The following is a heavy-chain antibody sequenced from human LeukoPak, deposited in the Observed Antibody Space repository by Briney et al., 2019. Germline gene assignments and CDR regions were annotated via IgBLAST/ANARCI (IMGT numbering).Heavy chain of an antibody. CDR1: GFTFSSYA. J-gene: IGHJ4*02. V-gene: IGHV3-30*04. CDR2: ISYDGSNK. D-gene: IGHD7-27*01. Sequence: PGRSLRLSCAASGFTFSSYAMHWVRQAPGKGLEWVAVISYDGSNKYYADSVKGRFTISRDNSKNTLYLQMNSLRAEDTAVYYCATTGGDYWGQGTLVTVSS. CDR3: ATTGGDY.